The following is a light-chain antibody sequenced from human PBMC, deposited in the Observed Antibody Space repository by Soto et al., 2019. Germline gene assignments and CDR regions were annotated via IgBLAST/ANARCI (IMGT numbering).Light chain of an antibody. CDR2: AAT. J-gene: IGKJ5*01. Sequence: DIQMTQSPSTLSGSVGDRVTITCRASQTISSWLAWYQQKPWKAPNLLIYAATTLQSGVPSRFSGSGSGTDFTLTISSLQPEDFAIYFCQQLKNYPITFGQGTRLEIK. CDR1: QTISSW. V-gene: IGKV1-5*01. CDR3: QQLKNYPIT.